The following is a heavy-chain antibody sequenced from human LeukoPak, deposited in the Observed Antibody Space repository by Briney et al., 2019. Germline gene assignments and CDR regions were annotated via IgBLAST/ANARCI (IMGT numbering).Heavy chain of an antibody. J-gene: IGHJ5*01. CDR2: FIGVSRFI. D-gene: IGHD1-14*01. CDR3: TRIGTYNNDWYDC. Sequence: PGGSLRLSCAASGFTFTSHSMNWVRQAPGKGLEWVSSFIGVSRFIYYADSVKGRFTISRDNAKNSLYLQMNSLRAEDTAAYYCTRIGTYNNDWYDCWGQGTLVTVSS. CDR1: GFTFTSHS. V-gene: IGHV3-21*01.